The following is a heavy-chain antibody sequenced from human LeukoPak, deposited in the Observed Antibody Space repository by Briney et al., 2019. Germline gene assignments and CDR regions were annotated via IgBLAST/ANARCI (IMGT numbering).Heavy chain of an antibody. J-gene: IGHJ6*02. CDR3: ARQLRFLEWLGIRYYYYGVDV. Sequence: GGSLRLSCAASGFTFSSYVMHWVRQAPGKGLEGVAVIWYDGSNKYYADSVKGRFTISRDNYKNTLYLQMNSLRAEYTAVYYCARQLRFLEWLGIRYYYYGVDVWGQGTTVTVSS. CDR1: GFTFSSYV. CDR2: IWYDGSNK. D-gene: IGHD3-3*01. V-gene: IGHV3-33*01.